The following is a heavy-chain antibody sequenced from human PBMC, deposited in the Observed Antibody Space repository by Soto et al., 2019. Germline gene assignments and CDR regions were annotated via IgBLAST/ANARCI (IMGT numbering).Heavy chain of an antibody. J-gene: IGHJ4*02. V-gene: IGHV4-30-2*01. Sequence: QLQLQESGSGLVKPSQTLSLTCAVSGGSISSGGYSWSWIRQPPGKGLEWIGYIYHSGSTYYNPSLKSRGNISVERSKNQFPPELGSVAAADTGGDYRARDRGGCYKAFDHRGQGTLVTVSS. D-gene: IGHD3-10*01. CDR3: ARDRGGCYKAFDH. CDR2: IYHSGST. CDR1: GGSISSGGYS.